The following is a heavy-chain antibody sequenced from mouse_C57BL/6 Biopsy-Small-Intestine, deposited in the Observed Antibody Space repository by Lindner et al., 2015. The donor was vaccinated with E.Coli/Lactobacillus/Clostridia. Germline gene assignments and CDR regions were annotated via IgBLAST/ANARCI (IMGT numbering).Heavy chain of an antibody. V-gene: IGHV1-85*01. CDR2: IYPRNGNT. J-gene: IGHJ4*01. CDR1: GHTFTDYD. Sequence: VQLQESGPELVKPGASVKVSCKASGHTFTDYDINWVKQRPGQGLEWIGWIYPRNGNTKYNEKFKDKATLTVDTSSSTAHMELHRLTSEDSAVYFCAEWFYAMDYWGQGTSVTVSS. D-gene: IGHD1-3*01. CDR3: AEWFYAMDY.